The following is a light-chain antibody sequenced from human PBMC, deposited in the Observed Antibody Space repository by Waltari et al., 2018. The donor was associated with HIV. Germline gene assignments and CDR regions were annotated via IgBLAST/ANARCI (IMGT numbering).Light chain of an antibody. CDR2: EVT. CDR1: PSDIGRYDF. V-gene: IGLV2-8*01. Sequence: QSALTQPPSASGPPGQSVTISCTGTPSDIGRYDFVSWYQLQPRTVPKLIIYEVTKRPSGVPDRFSGSKSDNTASLTVSGLQTDDEADYYCSSYAANNSFVLFGGGTRLTVL. J-gene: IGLJ2*01. CDR3: SSYAANNSFVL.